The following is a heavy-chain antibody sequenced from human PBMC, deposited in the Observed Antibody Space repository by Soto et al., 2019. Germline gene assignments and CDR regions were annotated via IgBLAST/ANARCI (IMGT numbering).Heavy chain of an antibody. J-gene: IGHJ4*02. D-gene: IGHD4-17*01. V-gene: IGHV3-33*01. CDR1: GFTFSSYG. CDR3: ARGARYGDYDFDY. Sequence: HPGGSLRLSCAASGFTFSSYGMHWVRRAPGKGLEWVAVIWYDGSNKYYADSVKGRFTISRDNSKNTLYLQMNSLRAEDTAVYYCARGARYGDYDFDYWGQGTLVTVSS. CDR2: IWYDGSNK.